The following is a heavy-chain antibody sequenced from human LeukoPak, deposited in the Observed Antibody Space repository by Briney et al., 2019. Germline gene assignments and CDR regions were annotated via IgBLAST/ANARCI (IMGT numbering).Heavy chain of an antibody. J-gene: IGHJ4*02. Sequence: SETLSLTCTVSGGSISSYYWSWIRQPPGKGLEWIGYIYYSGSTNYNPSLKSRVTISVDTSKNQLSLKLSSVTAADTAVYYCARQRWGHPYYFDYWGQGTLVTVSS. CDR1: GGSISSYY. V-gene: IGHV4-59*08. D-gene: IGHD5-24*01. CDR3: ARQRWGHPYYFDY. CDR2: IYYSGST.